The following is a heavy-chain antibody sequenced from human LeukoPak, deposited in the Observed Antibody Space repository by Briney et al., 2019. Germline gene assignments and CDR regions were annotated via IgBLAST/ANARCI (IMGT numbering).Heavy chain of an antibody. CDR2: IRYDGSNK. V-gene: IGHV3-30*02. D-gene: IGHD3-22*01. CDR3: AKDAGSRGYYYDSSGYFDY. Sequence: HPGGSLRLSCAASGFTFSSYGMHWVRQAPGKGLEWVAFIRYDGSNKYYADSVKGRFTISRDNSKNTLYLQMNSLRAEDTAVYYCAKDAGSRGYYYDSSGYFDYWGQGTLVTVSS. J-gene: IGHJ4*02. CDR1: GFTFSSYG.